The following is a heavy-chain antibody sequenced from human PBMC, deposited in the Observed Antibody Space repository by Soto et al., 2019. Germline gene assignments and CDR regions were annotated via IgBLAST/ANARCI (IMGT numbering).Heavy chain of an antibody. V-gene: IGHV3-33*08. CDR1: GFTFSSYA. J-gene: IGHJ4*02. D-gene: IGHD6-6*01. Sequence: PGGSLRLSCAASGFTFSSYAMSWVRQAPGKGLEWVAVIWYDGSNKYYADSVKGRFTISRDNSKNTLYLQMNSLRAEDTAVYYCARDRQLAGYYFDYWGLGTLVTVSS. CDR3: ARDRQLAGYYFDY. CDR2: IWYDGSNK.